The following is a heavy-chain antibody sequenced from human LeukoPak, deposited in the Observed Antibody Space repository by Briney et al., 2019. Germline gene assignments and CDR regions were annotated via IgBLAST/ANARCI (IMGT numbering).Heavy chain of an antibody. CDR2: ISTDGSSR. J-gene: IGHJ6*02. V-gene: IGHV3-74*01. D-gene: IGHD2/OR15-2a*01. CDR3: ASYLTSIPSGMDV. CDR1: GFIFSSYW. Sequence: GGSLRLSCAASGFIFSSYWMHWLRQEPRKGLVWVSRISTDGSSRSYADSVKGRFTISRDNGKNTLYLQMNSLRADDTAVYYCASYLTSIPSGMDVWGQGATVTVSS.